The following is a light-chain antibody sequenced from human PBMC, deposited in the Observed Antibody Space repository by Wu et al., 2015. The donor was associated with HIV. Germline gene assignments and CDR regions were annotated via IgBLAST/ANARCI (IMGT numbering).Light chain of an antibody. J-gene: IGKJ4*01. CDR2: YAS. Sequence: ELVMTQSPATLSVFPGERATLSCRASQSVTSNLAWYQHKPGQAPRLLIYYASSRATGIPPRFSGSGSGTEFTLTISSVQSEDFAVYYCQQYNNWPPITFGGGDQGG. CDR3: QQYNNWPPIT. V-gene: IGKV3-15*01. CDR1: QSVTSN.